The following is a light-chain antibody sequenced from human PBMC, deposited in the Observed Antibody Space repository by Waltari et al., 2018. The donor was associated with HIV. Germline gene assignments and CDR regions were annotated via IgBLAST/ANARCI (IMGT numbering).Light chain of an antibody. CDR2: DAS. Sequence: EIVITQSPATLSVSPVQSATLSCRASQSLSRSLAWYQHKPGQAPRLLIYDASTRATGVPARFSGSGSGTDYTLSISGLQAEDFAVYYCQQYYDWPPYTFGQGTTLEIK. J-gene: IGKJ2*01. CDR3: QQYYDWPPYT. CDR1: QSLSRS. V-gene: IGKV3-15*01.